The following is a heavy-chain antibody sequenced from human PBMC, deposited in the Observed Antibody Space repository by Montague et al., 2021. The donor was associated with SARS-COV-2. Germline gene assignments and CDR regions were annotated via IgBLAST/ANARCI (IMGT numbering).Heavy chain of an antibody. CDR1: GGSISSYY. J-gene: IGHJ4*02. CDR2: IYYSGST. CDR3: ARGDVEMATIKFGGPFYHFDY. V-gene: IGHV4-59*13. Sequence: SETLSLTCTVSGGSISSYYWCWIRKPPGKGLERNGNIYYSGSTXXXHXXXXPVPISVDTSKNKFSLKLSSVTAADTAVYYCARGDVEMATIKFGGPFYHFDYWGQGTLVTVSS. D-gene: IGHD5-24*01.